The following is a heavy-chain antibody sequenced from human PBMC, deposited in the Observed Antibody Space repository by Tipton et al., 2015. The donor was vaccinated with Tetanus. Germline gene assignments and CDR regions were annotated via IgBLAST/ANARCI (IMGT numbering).Heavy chain of an antibody. CDR3: ARAHCSDGVCNFDF. CDR2: IYPGDSNV. V-gene: IGHV5-51*01. J-gene: IGHJ4*02. D-gene: IGHD2-15*01. Sequence: VQLVQSGAEVKKSGESLQISCRASGYTFTSYWIGWVRQMPGKGLEWMGVIYPGDSNVKYSPPFQGQVTISADKSITTAYLQWRILKASDTAMYYCARAHCSDGVCNFDFWGQGALVPVAS. CDR1: GYTFTSYW.